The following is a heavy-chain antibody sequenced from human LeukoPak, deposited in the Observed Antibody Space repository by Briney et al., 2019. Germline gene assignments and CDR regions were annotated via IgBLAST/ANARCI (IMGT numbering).Heavy chain of an antibody. CDR3: ARVFPMVRGVVRCNWFDP. D-gene: IGHD3-10*01. V-gene: IGHV1-46*01. CDR1: GGTFSSYA. CDR2: INPSGGST. J-gene: IGHJ5*02. Sequence: ASVKVSCKASGGTFSSYAISWVRQAPGQGLEWMGIINPSGGSTSYAQKFQGRVTMTRDTSTSTVYMELSSLRSEDTAVYYCARVFPMVRGVVRCNWFDPWGQGTLVTVSS.